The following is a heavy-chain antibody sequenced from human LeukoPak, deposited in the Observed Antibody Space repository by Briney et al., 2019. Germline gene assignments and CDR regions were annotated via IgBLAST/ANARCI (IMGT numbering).Heavy chain of an antibody. CDR1: GFTFSGYY. J-gene: IGHJ4*02. Sequence: GGSLRLSCAASGFTFSGYYMSWIRLAPGKGLEWVSYITSSDYTIYYSDSVKGRFTISRDNAKNSLYLQMNSLRAEDSAVYYCARHGSSWDFDYWGQGTLVTVSS. D-gene: IGHD6-13*01. CDR3: ARHGSSWDFDY. CDR2: ITSSDYTI. V-gene: IGHV3-11*01.